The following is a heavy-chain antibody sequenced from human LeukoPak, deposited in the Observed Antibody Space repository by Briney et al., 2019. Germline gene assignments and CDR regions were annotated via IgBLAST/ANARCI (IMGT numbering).Heavy chain of an antibody. J-gene: IGHJ6*02. CDR2: ISSSSSYI. CDR1: GFTFSNYA. Sequence: GGSLRLSCAASGFTFSNYAMSWVRQAPGKGLEWVSSISSSSSYIYYADSVKGRFTISRDNAKNSLYLQMNSLRAEDTAVYHCARDVVHYDFWSEDYGMDVWGQGTTVTVSS. CDR3: ARDVVHYDFWSEDYGMDV. D-gene: IGHD3-3*01. V-gene: IGHV3-21*01.